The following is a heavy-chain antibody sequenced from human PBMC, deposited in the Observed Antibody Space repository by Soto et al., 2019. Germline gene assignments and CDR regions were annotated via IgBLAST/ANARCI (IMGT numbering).Heavy chain of an antibody. CDR3: ATRSIASGGMDV. J-gene: IGHJ6*02. V-gene: IGHV5-10-1*01. CDR2: IDPSGSYT. D-gene: IGHD4-17*01. CDR1: GYSFTSYR. Sequence: LGESLKISCKGSGYSFTSYRINWVRQMPGKGLEWMGRIDPSGSYTNYSPSFQGHVTISADKSISTAYLQCSSLKASDTAIYYCATRSIASGGMDVWGQGTTVTVSS.